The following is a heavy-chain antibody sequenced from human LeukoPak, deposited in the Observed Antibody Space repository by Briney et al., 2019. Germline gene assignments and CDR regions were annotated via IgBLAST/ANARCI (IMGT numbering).Heavy chain of an antibody. CDR1: GFTFSSYA. Sequence: GGSLRLSCAASGFTFSSYAMSWVRQAPGKGLEWVSAISGSGGSTYYADSVKGRFTISRDNSKNTLYLQMNSLRAEDTAVYYCARDLGSYSSGWYMGFDYWGQGTLVTVSS. CDR2: ISGSGGST. D-gene: IGHD6-19*01. V-gene: IGHV3-23*01. CDR3: ARDLGSYSSGWYMGFDY. J-gene: IGHJ4*02.